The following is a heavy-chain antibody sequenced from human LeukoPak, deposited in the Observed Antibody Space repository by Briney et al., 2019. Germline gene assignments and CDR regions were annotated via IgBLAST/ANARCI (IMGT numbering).Heavy chain of an antibody. CDR3: ARDPYSGNYGNYYYYYMDV. J-gene: IGHJ6*03. Sequence: GGSLRLSCAASGFTFSSYWMNWVRQAPGKALEWVSSITSSGTYIFYADSVKGRFTISRDNAKNSLYPQMNSLGPEDTAVYYCARDPYSGNYGNYYYYYMDVWGKGTTVTISS. CDR1: GFTFSSYW. D-gene: IGHD1-26*01. V-gene: IGHV3-21*01. CDR2: ITSSGTYI.